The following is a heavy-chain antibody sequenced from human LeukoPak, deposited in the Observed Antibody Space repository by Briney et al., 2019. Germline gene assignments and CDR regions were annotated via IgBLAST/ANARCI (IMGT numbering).Heavy chain of an antibody. V-gene: IGHV3-23*01. CDR3: AKDYYDSSGYYGLFDY. D-gene: IGHD3-22*01. Sequence: GGSLRLSCAASGFTFSSYAMSWVRQAPGKGLEWVSAISGSGGSTYYADSVKGRFTISRDNSKNTLYLQMNSLRAEDTAVYYCAKDYYDSSGYYGLFDYWGQGTLVTVSS. J-gene: IGHJ4*02. CDR2: ISGSGGST. CDR1: GFTFSSYA.